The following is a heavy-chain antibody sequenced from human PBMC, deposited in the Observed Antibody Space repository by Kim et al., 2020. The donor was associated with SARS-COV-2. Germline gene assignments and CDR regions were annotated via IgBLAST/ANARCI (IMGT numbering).Heavy chain of an antibody. CDR1: GGSFSGYY. J-gene: IGHJ1*01. Sequence: SETLSLTCAVYGGSFSGYYWSWIRQPPGKGLEWIGEINHSGSTNYNPSLKSRVTISVDTSKNQFSLKLSSVTAADTAVYYCARGGSYSSSFLTKLGYFQHWGQGTLVTVSS. V-gene: IGHV4-34*01. CDR3: ARGGSYSSSFLTKLGYFQH. CDR2: INHSGST. D-gene: IGHD6-6*01.